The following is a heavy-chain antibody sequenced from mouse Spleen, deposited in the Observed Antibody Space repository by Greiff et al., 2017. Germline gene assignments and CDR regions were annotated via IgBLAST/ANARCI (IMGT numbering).Heavy chain of an antibody. J-gene: IGHJ2*01. CDR1: GYTFTNYW. CDR2: IYPGGGYT. Sequence: QVQLQQSGAELVRPGTSVKMSCKASGYTFTNYWIGWAKQRPGHGLEWIGDIYPGGGYTTYNEKFKGKATLTADKSSSTAYMQFSSLTSEDSAIYYCATGYGGNPFDYWGQGTTLTVSS. V-gene: IGHV1-63*01. CDR3: ATGYGGNPFDY. D-gene: IGHD1-1*01.